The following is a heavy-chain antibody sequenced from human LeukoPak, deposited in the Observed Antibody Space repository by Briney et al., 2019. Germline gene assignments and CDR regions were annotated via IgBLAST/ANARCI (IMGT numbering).Heavy chain of an antibody. D-gene: IGHD4-17*01. CDR2: IYYSGST. Sequence: PSETLSLTCTVSGGSISSYYWSWIRQPPGKGLEWIGYIYYSGSTNYNPSLRSRVTISVDTSKNQFSLKLSSVTAADTAVYYCASLNLYGDYGDYWGQGTLVTVSS. V-gene: IGHV4-59*12. CDR3: ASLNLYGDYGDY. CDR1: GGSISSYY. J-gene: IGHJ4*02.